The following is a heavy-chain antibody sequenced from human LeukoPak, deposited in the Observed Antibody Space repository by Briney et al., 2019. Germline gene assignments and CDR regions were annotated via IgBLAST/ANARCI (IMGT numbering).Heavy chain of an antibody. D-gene: IGHD7-27*01. V-gene: IGHV3-23*01. CDR3: AKSLGAFDY. Sequence: GGSLSLSCAASGFTFSIYAMSWIRQAPGKGLEWVSGISDSGGSTYYADSEKGRFTISRDNSKNTLYLQMNSLRAEDTAVYYCAKSLGAFDYWGQGTLVTVSS. CDR2: ISDSGGST. J-gene: IGHJ4*02. CDR1: GFTFSIYA.